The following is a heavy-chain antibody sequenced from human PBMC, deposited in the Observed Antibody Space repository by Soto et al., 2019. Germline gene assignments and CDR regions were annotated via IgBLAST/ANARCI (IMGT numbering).Heavy chain of an antibody. CDR2: IIPIFGTA. V-gene: IGHV1-69*06. CDR1: GGTFSSYA. CDR3: AREATGDFWSGYYMPNWFDP. Sequence: ASVKVSYKASGGTFSSYAISWVRQAPGQGLEWMGGIIPIFGTANYAHKFQGRVTITADKSTSTAYMELSSLRSEDTGVYYCAREATGDFWSGYYMPNWFDPWGQGTLVTVSS. D-gene: IGHD3-3*01. J-gene: IGHJ5*02.